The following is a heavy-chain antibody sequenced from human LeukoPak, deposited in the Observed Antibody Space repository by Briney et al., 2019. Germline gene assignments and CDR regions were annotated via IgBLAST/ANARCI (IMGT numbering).Heavy chain of an antibody. V-gene: IGHV3-11*01. CDR2: ISSSGNTM. CDR1: GFTFSDYY. J-gene: IGHJ5*02. Sequence: PGGSLRLSCAASGFTFSDYYMIWIRQAPGKGLEWVSYISSSGNTMYYADSVKGRFTISRDNAKNSLYLQRNSLRAEDTAVYYCASYSGSYSLNWFDPWGQGTLVTVSS. D-gene: IGHD1-26*01. CDR3: ASYSGSYSLNWFDP.